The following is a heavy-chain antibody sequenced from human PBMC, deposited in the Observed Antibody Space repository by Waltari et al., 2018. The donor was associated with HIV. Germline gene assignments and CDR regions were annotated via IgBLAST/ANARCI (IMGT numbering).Heavy chain of an antibody. V-gene: IGHV1-69*02. CDR3: ARGYDRGAFDI. D-gene: IGHD3-22*01. CDR1: GGTFSSYT. Sequence: QVQLVQSGAEVKKPGSSVKVSCKASGGTFSSYTISWVRQAPGQGLEWMGRIIPILNIANYAQNFQGRVTITADKSTSAAYMELSSLRSEDTALYFCARGYDRGAFDIWGQGTMVTVSS. CDR2: IIPILNIA. J-gene: IGHJ3*02.